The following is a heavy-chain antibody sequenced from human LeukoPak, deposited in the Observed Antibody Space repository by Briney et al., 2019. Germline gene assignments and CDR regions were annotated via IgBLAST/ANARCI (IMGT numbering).Heavy chain of an antibody. CDR3: AHPRGYSGYVGFDY. CDR2: IYWNDDK. V-gene: IGHV2-5*01. Sequence: SGPTLVKPTQTLTLTCTFSGFSLSTSGVGVGWIRQPPGKALEWLALIYWNDDKRYSPSLKSRLTITKDTSKNQEVLTMTNMDPVDTATYYCAHPRGYSGYVGFDYWGQGTLVTVSS. CDR1: GFSLSTSGVG. D-gene: IGHD5-12*01. J-gene: IGHJ4*02.